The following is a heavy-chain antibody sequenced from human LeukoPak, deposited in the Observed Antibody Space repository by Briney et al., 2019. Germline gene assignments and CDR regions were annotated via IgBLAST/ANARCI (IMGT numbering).Heavy chain of an antibody. Sequence: ASVKVSCTASGYTFTSYGISWVRQAPGQGLEGMGWISAYDGNTNYAQKLQGRVTMTTDTSTSTAYMELRSLRSDDTAVYYCARGKYYYDSSGYYRYYFDYWGQGTLVTVSS. J-gene: IGHJ4*02. CDR2: ISAYDGNT. CDR1: GYTFTSYG. D-gene: IGHD3-22*01. V-gene: IGHV1-18*01. CDR3: ARGKYYYDSSGYYRYYFDY.